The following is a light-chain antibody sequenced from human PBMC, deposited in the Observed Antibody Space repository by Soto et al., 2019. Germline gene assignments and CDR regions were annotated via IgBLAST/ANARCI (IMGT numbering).Light chain of an antibody. CDR2: GNS. CDR3: QSYDSSLSGSVV. J-gene: IGLJ2*01. Sequence: QSALTQPPSVSGAPGQRVTISCTGSSSNIGAGYDVHWYQQLPGTAPKLLIYGNSNRPSGVPDRFSGSKSGTSASLAITGLQAEDEADYYCQSYDSSLSGSVVFGGGTSSPS. V-gene: IGLV1-40*01. CDR1: SSNIGAGYD.